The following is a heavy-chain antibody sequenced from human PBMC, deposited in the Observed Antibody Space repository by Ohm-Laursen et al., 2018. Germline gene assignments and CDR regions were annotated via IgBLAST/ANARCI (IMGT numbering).Heavy chain of an antibody. D-gene: IGHD3-9*01. J-gene: IGHJ4*02. CDR3: AKDTDILTGYYFDH. CDR1: GFTFSSYG. Sequence: SLRLSCSASGFTFSSYGMHWVRQAPGKGLEWVAVISYDGSNKYYADSVKGRFIISRDNSKSTVYLQMNSLRAEDTAVYSCAKDTDILTGYYFDHWGQGTLVTVSS. V-gene: IGHV3-30*18. CDR2: ISYDGSNK.